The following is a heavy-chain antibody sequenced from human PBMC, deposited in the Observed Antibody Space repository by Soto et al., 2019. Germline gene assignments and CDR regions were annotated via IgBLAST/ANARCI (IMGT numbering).Heavy chain of an antibody. CDR1: GFTFSSYG. CDR3: AKGEQWRLRPPLGD. V-gene: IGHV3-30*18. J-gene: IGHJ4*02. CDR2: ISYDGSNR. Sequence: QVQLVESGGGVVQPGRSLRLSCAASGFTFSSYGMHWVRQAPGKGLEWVAVISYDGSNRYYAESVKGRFTISGDNSKNTLYLQMNGLRPEDTAVYYCAKGEQWRLRPPLGDWGQGTLVTVSS. D-gene: IGHD6-19*01.